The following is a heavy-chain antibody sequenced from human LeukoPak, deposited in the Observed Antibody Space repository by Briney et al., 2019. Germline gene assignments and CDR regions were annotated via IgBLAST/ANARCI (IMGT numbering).Heavy chain of an antibody. D-gene: IGHD3-22*01. Sequence: GGSLRLSCAASGFTFSDYYMSWIRQAPGKGLEWVAVISYDGSNKYYADSVKGRFTISRDNSKNTLYLQMHSLRTDDMAVYYCARDLSPNYDSNGYYDYWGQGILVTVSS. J-gene: IGHJ4*02. CDR2: ISYDGSNK. CDR1: GFTFSDYY. V-gene: IGHV3-30-3*01. CDR3: ARDLSPNYDSNGYYDY.